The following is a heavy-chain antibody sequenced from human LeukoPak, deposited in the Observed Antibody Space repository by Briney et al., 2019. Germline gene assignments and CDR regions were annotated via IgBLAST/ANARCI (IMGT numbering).Heavy chain of an antibody. V-gene: IGHV1-46*01. CDR2: INPSVGST. CDR1: GGTFSSYA. J-gene: IGHJ4*02. Sequence: ASVKVSCTASGGTFSSYAISWVRQAPGQGLEWMGIINPSVGSTSHAQTFQGRVTMTRDMSTSTVNLELSSLRCEDTAVYYCARELSSSSRLLDSWGQGTLVTVSS. D-gene: IGHD6-6*01. CDR3: ARELSSSSRLLDS.